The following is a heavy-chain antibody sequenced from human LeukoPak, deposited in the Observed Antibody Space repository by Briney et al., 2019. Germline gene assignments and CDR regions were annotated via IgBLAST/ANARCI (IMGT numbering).Heavy chain of an antibody. Sequence: PSETLSLTCAVYGGSFSGYYWSWIRQPPGKGLEWIGEINHSGSTNYNPSLKSRVTISVDTSKNRFSLKLSSVTAADTAVYYCARGLGYSSSWYQYWGQGTLVTVSS. CDR3: ARGLGYSSSWYQY. CDR2: INHSGST. CDR1: GGSFSGYY. J-gene: IGHJ4*02. V-gene: IGHV4-34*01. D-gene: IGHD6-13*01.